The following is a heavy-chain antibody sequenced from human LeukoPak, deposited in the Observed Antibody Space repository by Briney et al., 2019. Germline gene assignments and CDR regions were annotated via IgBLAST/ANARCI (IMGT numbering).Heavy chain of an antibody. CDR1: GGSIISYF. CDR2: IFDSGTTNYNPST. V-gene: IGHV4-59*01. J-gene: IGHJ4*02. CDR3: VRGGVTTIAQYDY. D-gene: IGHD5-12*01. Sequence: PSETLSLTCTVSGGSIISYFWSWIRQPPGKGPEWIGYIFDSGTTNYNPSTNYNPSLKSRVTVSLDTSKNHFSLKLSSVTAADTAVYFCVRGGVTTIAQYDYWGQGILVTVSS.